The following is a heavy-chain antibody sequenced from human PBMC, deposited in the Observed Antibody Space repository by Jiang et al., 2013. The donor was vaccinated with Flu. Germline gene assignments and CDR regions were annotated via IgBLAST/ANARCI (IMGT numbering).Heavy chain of an antibody. V-gene: IGHV3-21*01. D-gene: IGHD2-2*01. Sequence: SSYIYYADSVKGRFTISRDNAKNSLYLQMNSLRAEDTAVYYCAVVPAARAVWGKGTTVTVSS. CDR2: SSYI. CDR3: AVVPAARAV. J-gene: IGHJ6*04.